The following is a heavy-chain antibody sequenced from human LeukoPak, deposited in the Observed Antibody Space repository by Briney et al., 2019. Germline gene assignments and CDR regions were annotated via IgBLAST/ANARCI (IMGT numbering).Heavy chain of an antibody. V-gene: IGHV3-11*04. CDR2: ISSSGSRI. D-gene: IGHD5-24*01. CDR1: GFTFSNAW. Sequence: GGSLRLSCAASGFTFSNAWMSWVRQAPGKGLEWVSYISSSGSRIYYADSVKGRFTISRDNAKNSLYLQMNSLRAEDTAVYYCARASRDGYIFLDYWGQGTLVTVSS. CDR3: ARASRDGYIFLDY. J-gene: IGHJ4*02.